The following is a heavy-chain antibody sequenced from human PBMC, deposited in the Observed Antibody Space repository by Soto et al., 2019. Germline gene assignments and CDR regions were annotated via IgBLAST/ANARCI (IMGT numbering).Heavy chain of an antibody. CDR3: ARDSRYSSGYSDAFDI. Sequence: GGSLRLSCAASGFTFSSYGMHWVRQAPGKGLEWVAVISYDGSNKYYADSVKGRFTISRDNSKNTLYLQMNSLRAEDTAVYYCARDSRYSSGYSDAFDIWGQGTMVTVSS. J-gene: IGHJ3*02. CDR1: GFTFSSYG. V-gene: IGHV3-30*03. D-gene: IGHD3-22*01. CDR2: ISYDGSNK.